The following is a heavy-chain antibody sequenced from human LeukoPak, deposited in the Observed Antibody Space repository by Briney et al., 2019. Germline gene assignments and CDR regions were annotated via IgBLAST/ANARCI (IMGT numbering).Heavy chain of an antibody. J-gene: IGHJ3*02. D-gene: IGHD3-10*01. V-gene: IGHV3-23*01. CDR3: AKGLNAYGSGSYSHLDAFDM. CDR1: GFTFITYA. Sequence: PGGALRLSCAASGFTFITYAMCCVRQAPRKGLWCVSTISTSVRSTYYADSVKGRFTISRDNSKNTLFLQMNSLRAEDTAVYYCAKGLNAYGSGSYSHLDAFDMWGQGTMVTVSS. CDR2: ISTSVRST.